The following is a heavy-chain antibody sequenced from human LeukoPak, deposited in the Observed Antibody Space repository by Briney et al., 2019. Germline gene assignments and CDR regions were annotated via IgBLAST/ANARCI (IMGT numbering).Heavy chain of an antibody. CDR3: ARQSGRWDYYDSSGYNDY. V-gene: IGHV1-46*01. CDR2: INPSGGST. CDR1: GYTFTSYY. Sequence: GASVKVSCKASGYTFTSYYMHWVRQAPGQGLEWMAIINPSGGSTSYAQKFQGRVTMTRDTSTSTVYMELSSLRSEDTAVYYCARQSGRWDYYDSSGYNDYWGQGTLVTVSS. D-gene: IGHD3-22*01. J-gene: IGHJ4*02.